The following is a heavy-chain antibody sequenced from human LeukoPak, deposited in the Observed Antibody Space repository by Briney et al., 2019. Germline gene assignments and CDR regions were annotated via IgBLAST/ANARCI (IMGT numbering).Heavy chain of an antibody. V-gene: IGHV3-23*01. CDR3: ACDYGSGTPQYYYYDGMDV. J-gene: IGHJ6*02. CDR1: GFTFSTYA. D-gene: IGHD3-10*01. CDR2: ISISGGST. Sequence: GGSLRLSCAASGFTFSTYAMSWVRQAPGKGLEWVSSISISGGSTYYAESVKGRFTISRDNSRNTLYLQMNSLRAEDTAVYYCACDYGSGTPQYYYYDGMDVWGQGTTVTVSS.